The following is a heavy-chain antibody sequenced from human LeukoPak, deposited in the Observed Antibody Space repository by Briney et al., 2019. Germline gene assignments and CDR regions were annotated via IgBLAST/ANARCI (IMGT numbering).Heavy chain of an antibody. CDR1: GGSISSGSYY. CDR2: IYSSGDT. CDR3: ARARITLILGAFDI. Sequence: SETLSLTCTVSGGSISSGSYYWSWIRQPAGKGLEWIVRIYSSGDTNYNPSLKSRVTISLDTSNNQFSLKLSSVTAADTAVYYCARARITLILGAFDIWGLGTMVTVSS. J-gene: IGHJ3*02. D-gene: IGHD3-22*01. V-gene: IGHV4-61*02.